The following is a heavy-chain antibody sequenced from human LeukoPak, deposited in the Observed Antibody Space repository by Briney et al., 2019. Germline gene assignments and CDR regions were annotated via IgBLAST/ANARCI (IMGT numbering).Heavy chain of an antibody. CDR2: INSHGSST. J-gene: IGHJ4*02. D-gene: IGHD3-22*01. Sequence: GGSLRLSCAASGFTFSSYWMHWVRQAPGKGLVWVSRINSHGSSTSYADSVKGRFTISRDHAKNTPYLQMNSLRAEDTAVYYCAGYYYDSSGYGFDYWGPGTLVTVSS. V-gene: IGHV3-74*01. CDR1: GFTFSSYW. CDR3: AGYYYDSSGYGFDY.